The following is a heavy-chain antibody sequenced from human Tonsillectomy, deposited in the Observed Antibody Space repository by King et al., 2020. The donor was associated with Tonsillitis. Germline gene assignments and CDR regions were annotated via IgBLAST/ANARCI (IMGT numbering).Heavy chain of an antibody. CDR2: IRSKAYGGTT. CDR1: GFTFGDYA. CDR3: TRVTAPNPYYYDSSGYYPYYFDY. Sequence: VQLVESGGGLVQPGRSLRLSCTASGFTFGDYAMSWVRQAPGKGLDWVGFIRSKAYGGTTEYAASVKGRFTISRDDSKSIAYLQMNSLKTEDTAVYYCTRVTAPNPYYYDSSGYYPYYFDYWGQGTLVTVSS. J-gene: IGHJ4*02. D-gene: IGHD3-22*01. V-gene: IGHV3-49*04.